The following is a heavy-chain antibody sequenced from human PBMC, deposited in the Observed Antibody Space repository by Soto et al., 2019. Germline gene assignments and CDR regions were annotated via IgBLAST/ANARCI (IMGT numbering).Heavy chain of an antibody. J-gene: IGHJ5*02. Sequence: PGGSLRLSCAASGFSLSTYNMNWVRQAPGKGLEWISYIDTSSSTIYYADSVKSRFTISRDNAKNSMFLQMNSLRDEDTAIYYCARSHTLTGSTRFDPWGQGTLVTVSS. CDR1: GFSLSTYN. CDR2: IDTSSSTI. CDR3: ARSHTLTGSTRFDP. D-gene: IGHD1-7*01. V-gene: IGHV3-48*02.